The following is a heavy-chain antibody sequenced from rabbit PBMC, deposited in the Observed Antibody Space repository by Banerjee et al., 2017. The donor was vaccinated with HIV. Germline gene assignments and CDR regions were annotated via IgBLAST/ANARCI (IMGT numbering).Heavy chain of an antibody. Sequence: QEQLVESGGGLVKPGGTLTLTCTASGFSFSSSYYMCWVRQAPGKGLEWIACIYIGSGNTYYASWAKGRFTISKTSSTTVTLQMTSLTAADTATYFCARRDVGGYGLTVLNLWGPGTLVTVS. J-gene: IGHJ4*01. CDR3: ARRDVGGYGLTVLNL. CDR1: GFSFSSSYY. D-gene: IGHD6-1*01. CDR2: IYIGSGNT. V-gene: IGHV1S45*01.